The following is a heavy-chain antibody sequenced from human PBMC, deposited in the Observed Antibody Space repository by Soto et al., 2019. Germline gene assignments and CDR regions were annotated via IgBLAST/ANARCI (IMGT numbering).Heavy chain of an antibody. CDR3: ARKHSSGGSCYSSRHHYYGMDV. CDR1: GYSFTSYW. J-gene: IGHJ6*02. CDR2: IYPADSDI. V-gene: IGHV5-51*01. Sequence: VESLKISCKGSGYSFTSYWIGWVRQVPGRGLEWMGIIYPADSDIRHSPSFQGQVTISVDKSLSTAYLQWSSLKASDTAMYYCARKHSSGGSCYSSRHHYYGMDVWGQGTTVTVSS. D-gene: IGHD2-15*01.